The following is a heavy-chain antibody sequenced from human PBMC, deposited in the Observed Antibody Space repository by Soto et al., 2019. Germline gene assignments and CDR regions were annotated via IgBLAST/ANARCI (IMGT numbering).Heavy chain of an antibody. V-gene: IGHV4-59*01. CDR1: GGSIRNYY. D-gene: IGHD3-16*01. CDR2: IDYSGST. J-gene: IGHJ5*02. CDR3: ARDSEAGTFGWFDP. Sequence: PSETLSLTCTVSGGSIRNYYWSWIRQPPGKGLEWIGYIDYSGSTNSNPSLKSRVTISVDTSKNQFSLKLSSVTAADTAVYYCARDSEAGTFGWFDPWGQGTLVTVSS.